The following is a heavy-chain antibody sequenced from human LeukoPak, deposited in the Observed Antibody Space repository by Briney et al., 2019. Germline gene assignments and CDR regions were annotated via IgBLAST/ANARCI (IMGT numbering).Heavy chain of an antibody. CDR3: AKASRYFDWHETDY. CDR1: GFTFDDYA. J-gene: IGHJ4*02. V-gene: IGHV3-9*01. CDR2: ISWNSGSI. Sequence: SGGSLRLSCAASGFTFDDYAMHWVRQAPGKGLEWVSGISWNSGSIAYADSVKGRFTISRDNSKNTLYLQMNSLRAEDTAVYYCAKASRYFDWHETDYWGQGTLVTVSS. D-gene: IGHD3-9*01.